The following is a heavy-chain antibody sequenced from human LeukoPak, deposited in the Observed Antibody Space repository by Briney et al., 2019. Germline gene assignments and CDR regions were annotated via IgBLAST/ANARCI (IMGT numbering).Heavy chain of an antibody. CDR1: GFSFSSCA. V-gene: IGHV3-23*01. CDR2: ISGSGANT. J-gene: IGHJ4*02. CDR3: AKANSPYYYDSSGYSTFDY. D-gene: IGHD3-22*01. Sequence: PGGSLRLSCAASGFSFSSCAMNWVRQAPGKGLEWVSTISGSGANTYYADSVKGRFTISRDNSKNTLYLQMNSLRAEDTAVYYCAKANSPYYYDSSGYSTFDYWGQGTLVTVSS.